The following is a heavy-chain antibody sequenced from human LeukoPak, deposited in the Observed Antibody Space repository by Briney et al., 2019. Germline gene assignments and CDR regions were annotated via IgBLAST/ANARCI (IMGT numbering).Heavy chain of an antibody. CDR2: ISSSSSTI. Sequence: GGSLRLSCAASGFTLSSYSMNWVRQAPGKGLEWVSYISSSSSTIYYADSVKGRFTISRDNSLNTLYLQMNNLKAEDTAIYYCVKGSDTSRPYYFDYWGQGALVTVSS. J-gene: IGHJ4*02. V-gene: IGHV3-48*01. CDR3: VKGSDTSRPYYFDY. CDR1: GFTLSSYS.